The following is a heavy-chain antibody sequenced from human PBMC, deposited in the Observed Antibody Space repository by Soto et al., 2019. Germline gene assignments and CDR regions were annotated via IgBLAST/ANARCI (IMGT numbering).Heavy chain of an antibody. CDR2: IYWDDDK. CDR3: AHKGDGSREFKF. CDR1: GFSLSTSGVG. V-gene: IGHV2-5*02. Sequence: QITLKESGPTLVKPTQTLTLTCTFSGFSLSTSGVGVGWIRQPPGKALEWLALIYWDDDKRYMPSLKSRLTITKNTARNQALLTVTSLDPVHTATYYCAHKGDGSREFKFWGQGTLVTVSS. D-gene: IGHD1-26*01. J-gene: IGHJ4*02.